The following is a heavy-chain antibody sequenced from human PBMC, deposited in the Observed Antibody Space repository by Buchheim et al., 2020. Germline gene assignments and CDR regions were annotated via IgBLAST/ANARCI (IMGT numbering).Heavy chain of an antibody. CDR3: ATSGSYYVDYYYGMDV. CDR1: GGSISSGGYY. Sequence: QVQLQESGPGLVKPSQTLSLTCTVSGGSISSGGYYWSWIRQHPGKGLEWIGYIYYSGSTYYNPSLKRRVPISVETSKNQFSLKLSSVTAADTAVYYCATSGSYYVDYYYGMDVWGQGTT. J-gene: IGHJ6*02. V-gene: IGHV4-31*03. D-gene: IGHD1-26*01. CDR2: IYYSGST.